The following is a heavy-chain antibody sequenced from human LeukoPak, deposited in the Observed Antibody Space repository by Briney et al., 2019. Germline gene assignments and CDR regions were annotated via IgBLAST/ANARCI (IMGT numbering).Heavy chain of an antibody. J-gene: IGHJ4*02. D-gene: IGHD5-12*01. CDR1: GGSISSGDYY. CDR3: ARVWNEMGSRVATFDY. Sequence: SETLSLTSTVSGGSISSGDYYWSWIRQPPGKGLEWIGYIYYSGNTYYNPSLKSRVTISVDTSKNQFSLKLSSVTAADTAVYYCARVWNEMGSRVATFDYWGQGTLVTVSS. CDR2: IYYSGNT. V-gene: IGHV4-30-4*01.